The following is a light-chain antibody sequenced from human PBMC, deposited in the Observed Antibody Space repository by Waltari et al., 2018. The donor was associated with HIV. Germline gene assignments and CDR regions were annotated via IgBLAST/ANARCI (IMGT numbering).Light chain of an antibody. Sequence: QSALTQPASVSGSWAQSITIPCTGSSSAVGGYNFVPWYQQHPGKAPRVLIYDVTTRPSGVSDRFSGSRSGDTASLTISGLQPEDEADYYCESYTSTSVWVFGGGTRLTVL. CDR3: ESYTSTSVWV. V-gene: IGLV2-14*03. J-gene: IGLJ3*02. CDR2: DVT. CDR1: SSAVGGYNF.